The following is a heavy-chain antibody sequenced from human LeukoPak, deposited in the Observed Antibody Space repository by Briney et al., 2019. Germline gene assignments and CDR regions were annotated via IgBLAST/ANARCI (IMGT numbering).Heavy chain of an antibody. CDR1: GFTFSSFQ. CDR3: ARASGVPFDY. V-gene: IGHV3-21*01. Sequence: GGSLRLSCAASGFTFSSFQMTWVRQAPGKGLEWVSSISSSSSYIYYADSVKGRFTISRDNAKNSLYLQMNSLRAEDTAVYYCARASGVPFDYWGQGTLVTASS. D-gene: IGHD2-2*01. J-gene: IGHJ4*02. CDR2: ISSSSSYI.